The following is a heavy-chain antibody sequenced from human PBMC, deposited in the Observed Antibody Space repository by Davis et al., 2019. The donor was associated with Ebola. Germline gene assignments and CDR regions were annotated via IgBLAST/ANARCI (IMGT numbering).Heavy chain of an antibody. J-gene: IGHJ5*02. D-gene: IGHD3-3*01. CDR1: GFTFSSYA. CDR3: AKDTIFGVSNWFDP. Sequence: GGSLRLSCAASGFTFSSYAMSWVRQAPGKGLEWVAVISYDGSNKYYADSVKGRFTISRDNSKNTLYLQMNSLRAEDTAVYYCAKDTIFGVSNWFDPWGQGTLVTVPS. V-gene: IGHV3-30*18. CDR2: ISYDGSNK.